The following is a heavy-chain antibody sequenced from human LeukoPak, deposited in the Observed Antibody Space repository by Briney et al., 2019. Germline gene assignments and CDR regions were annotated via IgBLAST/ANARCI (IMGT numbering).Heavy chain of an antibody. Sequence: ASVMVSCKVSGYTLTELSMHWVRQAPGKGLEWMGGFDPEDGETIYAQKFQGRVTMTEDTSTDTAYMELSSLRSEDTAVYYCATDRLSSFYGDYVWEDYWGQGTLVTVSS. CDR1: GYTLTELS. V-gene: IGHV1-24*01. CDR2: FDPEDGET. CDR3: ATDRLSSFYGDYVWEDY. J-gene: IGHJ4*02. D-gene: IGHD4-17*01.